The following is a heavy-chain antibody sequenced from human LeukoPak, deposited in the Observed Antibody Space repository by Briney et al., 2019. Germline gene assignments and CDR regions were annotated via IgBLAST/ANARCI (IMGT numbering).Heavy chain of an antibody. CDR3: ARGSGGYDWGDWFDP. CDR1: GYTFTGYY. CDR2: INPNSGGT. V-gene: IGHV1-2*04. J-gene: IGHJ5*02. Sequence: ASVTVSCTASGYTFTGYYMHWVRQAPGQGLEWMGWINPNSGGTNYAQKFQGWVTMTRDTSISTAYMELSRLRSDDTAVYYCARGSGGYDWGDWFDPWGQGTLVTVSS. D-gene: IGHD5-12*01.